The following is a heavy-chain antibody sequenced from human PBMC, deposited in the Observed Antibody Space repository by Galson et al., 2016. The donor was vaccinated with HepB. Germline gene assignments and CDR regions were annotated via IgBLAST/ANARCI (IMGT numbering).Heavy chain of an antibody. V-gene: IGHV1-2*02. D-gene: IGHD4-23*01. CDR3: ATVGNSDFDY. J-gene: IGHJ4*02. Sequence: SVKVSCKASGDTFTDYYMHWVRQAPGQGLEWLGWINPNGGDTNYAQNFQGRVTMTTDPSLSTAYMELSGLRSDDTAIYYCATVGNSDFDYWGPGTLVTVSS. CDR1: GDTFTDYY. CDR2: INPNGGDT.